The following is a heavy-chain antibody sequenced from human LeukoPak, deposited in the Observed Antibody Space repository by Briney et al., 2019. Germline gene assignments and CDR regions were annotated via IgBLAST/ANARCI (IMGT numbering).Heavy chain of an antibody. V-gene: IGHV1-69*13. Sequence: SVKVSCKASGGTFSSYAISWVRQAPGQGLEWMGGILPILGTTNYAQKFQGRVTITADESTNTAYMGLSSLRSEDTAVYYCARAGYCSSTSCLYYFDFWGQGTLITVSS. D-gene: IGHD2-2*01. CDR3: ARAGYCSSTSCLYYFDF. CDR2: ILPILGTT. J-gene: IGHJ4*02. CDR1: GGTFSSYA.